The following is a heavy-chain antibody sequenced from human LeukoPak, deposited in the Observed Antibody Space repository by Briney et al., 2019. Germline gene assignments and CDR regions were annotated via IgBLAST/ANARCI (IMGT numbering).Heavy chain of an antibody. Sequence: SETLSLTCTVSGGSISSYYWSWIRQPPGKGLEWIGYIYYSGSTNYNPSLKSRVTISVDTSKNQFSLKLSSVTAADTAVYYCXXXRTCSGGSCYLTAVNWFDPWGQGTLVTVSS. CDR3: XXXRTCSGGSCYLTAVNWFDP. V-gene: IGHV4-59*08. CDR2: IYYSGST. CDR1: GGSISSYY. D-gene: IGHD2-15*01. J-gene: IGHJ5*02.